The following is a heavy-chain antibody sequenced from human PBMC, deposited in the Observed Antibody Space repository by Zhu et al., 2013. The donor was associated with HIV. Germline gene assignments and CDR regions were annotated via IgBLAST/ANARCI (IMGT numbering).Heavy chain of an antibody. J-gene: IGHJ4*02. CDR2: INAGNGNT. D-gene: IGHD6-19*01. V-gene: IGHV1-3*01. CDR1: GYTFTSYA. CDR3: ARDGIAVAGTIGYYFDY. Sequence: QVQLVQSGAEVKKPGASVKVSCKASGYTFTSYAMHWVRQAPGQRLEWMGWINAGNGNTKYSQKFQGRVTITRDTSASTAYMELSSLRSEDTAVYYCARDGIAVAGTIGYYFDYWGQGTLVTVSS.